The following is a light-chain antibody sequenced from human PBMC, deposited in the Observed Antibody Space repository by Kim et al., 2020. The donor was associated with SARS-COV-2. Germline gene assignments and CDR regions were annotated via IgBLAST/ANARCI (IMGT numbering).Light chain of an antibody. CDR3: QQYGSSPRT. CDR1: QSVSSSY. CDR2: GAS. V-gene: IGKV3-20*01. Sequence: SPGERAPRSCRTSQSVSSSYLAWYQQKPGQAPRLLIYGASSRATGIPDRFSGSGSGTVFTLTISRLEPEDFAVYYCQQYGSSPRTFGQGTKVDIK. J-gene: IGKJ1*01.